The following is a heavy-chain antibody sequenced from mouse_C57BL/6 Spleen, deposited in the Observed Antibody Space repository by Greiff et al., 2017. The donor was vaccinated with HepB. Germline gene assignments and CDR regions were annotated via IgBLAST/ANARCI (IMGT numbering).Heavy chain of an antibody. Sequence: QVQLQQSGAELARPGASVKMSCKASGYTFTSYTLHWVKQRPGQGLEWIGYINPSSGYPKYNQKFKDKATLTADKSSSTAYMQLSSLTSEDSAVYYCARRYGYDGMDYWGQGTSVTVSS. CDR1: GYTFTSYT. CDR3: ARRYGYDGMDY. CDR2: INPSSGYP. D-gene: IGHD2-2*01. J-gene: IGHJ4*01. V-gene: IGHV1-4*01.